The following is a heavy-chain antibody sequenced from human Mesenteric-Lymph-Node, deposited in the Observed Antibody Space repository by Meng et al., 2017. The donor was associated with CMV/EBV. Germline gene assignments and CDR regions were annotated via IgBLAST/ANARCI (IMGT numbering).Heavy chain of an antibody. CDR1: CFTFRRSA. D-gene: IGHD3-10*01. Sequence: SCFTFRRSAMRWVRQAPGKGLEWVSAISGSGGSTYYTDSVKGRFTISRDNSKNTLYLQMNSLRAEDTAVYYCAKSAYYYGSGSYWDYWGQGTLVTVSS. CDR3: AKSAYYYGSGSYWDY. V-gene: IGHV3-23*01. CDR2: ISGSGGST. J-gene: IGHJ4*02.